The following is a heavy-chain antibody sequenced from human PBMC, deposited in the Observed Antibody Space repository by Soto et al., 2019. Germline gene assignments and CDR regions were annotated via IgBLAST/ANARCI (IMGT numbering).Heavy chain of an antibody. J-gene: IGHJ5*02. CDR1: GGSISSGGYY. Sequence: QVQLQESGPGLVKPSQTLSLTCTVSGGSISSGGYYWSWIRQHPGKGLEWIGYIYHSGTTYYNPSLKSRVTISVDTSKNQFSLKLTSVTAADTAVSYCARVRGNPLLGWFDPWGQGTLVTVSS. D-gene: IGHD2-2*01. CDR3: ARVRGNPLLGWFDP. V-gene: IGHV4-31*03. CDR2: IYHSGTT.